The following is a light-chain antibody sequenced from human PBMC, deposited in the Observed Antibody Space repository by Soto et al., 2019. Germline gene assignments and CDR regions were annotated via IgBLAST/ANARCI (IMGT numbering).Light chain of an antibody. J-gene: IGKJ2*01. CDR2: TAS. V-gene: IGKV1-39*01. Sequence: DLPMTQSPSSLSASVGDRVTITCRASQSITPYLNWYRQKPGKAPELLIYTASTLQSGVPSRFSGSGSGTDFTLTISGLQPEDFATYYCQQSYSTPPDTFGQGTKLEI. CDR3: QQSYSTPPDT. CDR1: QSITPY.